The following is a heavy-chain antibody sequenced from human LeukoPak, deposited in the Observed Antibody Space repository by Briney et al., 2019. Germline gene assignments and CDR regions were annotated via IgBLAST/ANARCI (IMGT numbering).Heavy chain of an antibody. V-gene: IGHV1-69*04. CDR3: ARVAYYDSSGFDY. CDR2: IIPILGIA. CDR1: GGTFSSYA. J-gene: IGHJ4*02. D-gene: IGHD3-22*01. Sequence: ASVKVSCKASGGTFSSYAISWVRQAPGQGLEWMGRIIPILGIANYAQKFQGRVTITADKSTSTAYMELSSLRSEDTAVYYCARVAYYDSSGFDYWGQGTLVTVSP.